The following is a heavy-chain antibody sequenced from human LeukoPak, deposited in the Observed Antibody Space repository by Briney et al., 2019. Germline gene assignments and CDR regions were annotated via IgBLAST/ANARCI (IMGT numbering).Heavy chain of an antibody. CDR3: ARQEVRGVLLFYYGMDV. J-gene: IGHJ6*02. CDR2: IYHSGST. D-gene: IGHD3-10*01. CDR1: GGSFSGYY. V-gene: IGHV4-34*01. Sequence: SETLSLTCAVYGGSFSGYYWSWVRQPPGKGLEWIGEIYHSGSTNYNPSLKSRVTISVDKSKNQFSLKLSSVTAADTAVYYCARQEVRGVLLFYYGMDVWGQGTTVTVSS.